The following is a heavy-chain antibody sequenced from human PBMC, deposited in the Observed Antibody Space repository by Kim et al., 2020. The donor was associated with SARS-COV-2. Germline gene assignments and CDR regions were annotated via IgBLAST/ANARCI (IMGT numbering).Heavy chain of an antibody. CDR2: IYPGDSDT. V-gene: IGHV5-51*01. J-gene: IGHJ6*01. CDR3: ATRGYSGYDPNYYYYGMDV. D-gene: IGHD5-12*01. CDR1: GYSFTSYW. Sequence: GESLKISCKGSGYSFTSYWIGWVRQMPGKGLEWMGIIYPGDSDTRYSPSFQGQVTISADKSISTAYLQWSSLKASDTAMYYCATRGYSGYDPNYYYYGMDVWGQGTTVTVSS.